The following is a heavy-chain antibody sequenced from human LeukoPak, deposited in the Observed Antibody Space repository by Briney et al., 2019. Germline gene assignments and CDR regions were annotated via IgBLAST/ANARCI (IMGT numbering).Heavy chain of an antibody. CDR3: LGSNIAAV. J-gene: IGHJ4*02. D-gene: IGHD6-13*01. CDR1: GFTFSSYS. Sequence: RPGGSLRLSCAASGFTFSSYSMNWVRQPPGKGLEWISYITSTSSSIYNADSLKGRFTISRDNAKNSLYLQMNSLRAEDTADYYYLGSNIAAVWGQGTLVTVSS. V-gene: IGHV3-48*04. CDR2: ITSTSSSI.